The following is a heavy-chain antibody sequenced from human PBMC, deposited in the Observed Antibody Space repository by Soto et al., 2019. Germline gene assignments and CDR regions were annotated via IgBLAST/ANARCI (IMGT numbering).Heavy chain of an antibody. CDR3: AKDLGYSYGPYDY. V-gene: IGHV3-23*01. CDR2: ISGSGGST. Sequence: PGGSLRLSCAASGFTFSSYAMSWVRQAPGKGLEWVSAISGSGGSTYYADSVKGRFTIPRDNSKNTLYLQMNSLRAEDTAVYYCAKDLGYSYGPYDYWGQGTLVTVSS. CDR1: GFTFSSYA. J-gene: IGHJ4*02. D-gene: IGHD5-18*01.